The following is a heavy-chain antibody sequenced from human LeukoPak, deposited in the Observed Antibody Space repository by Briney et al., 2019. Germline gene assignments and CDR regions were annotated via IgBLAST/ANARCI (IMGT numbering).Heavy chain of an antibody. CDR3: STGDYRGLGY. V-gene: IGHV3-74*01. CDR1: GITFSNYW. J-gene: IGHJ4*02. Sequence: SGGSLRLSRAASGITFSNYWMHWVRQAPGRGLVWVSHIDFVGSHTTYADSVKGRFTISRDNAKSTLYLQMNSLRAEDTAVYYCSTGDYRGLGYSGQGTLVTVSS. D-gene: IGHD4-17*01. CDR2: IDFVGSHT.